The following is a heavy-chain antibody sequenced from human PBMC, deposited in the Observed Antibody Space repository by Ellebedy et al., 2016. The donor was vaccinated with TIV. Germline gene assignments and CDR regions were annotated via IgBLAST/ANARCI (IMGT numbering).Heavy chain of an antibody. J-gene: IGHJ4*02. CDR1: GVSFSGSY. V-gene: IGHV4-34*01. Sequence: MPSETLSLTCAVYGVSFSGSYWSWIRRPPGKGLEWIGEINHSVGTNSNPSLKSRVTITLDTSKNQFSLKLTSVSAADTADYFWARGLGGGEYFDFWGQGTPVTVSS. CDR2: INHSVGT. D-gene: IGHD2/OR15-2a*01. CDR3: ARGLGGGEYFDF.